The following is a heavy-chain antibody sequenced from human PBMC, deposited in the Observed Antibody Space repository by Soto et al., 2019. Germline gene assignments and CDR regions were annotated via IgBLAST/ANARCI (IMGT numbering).Heavy chain of an antibody. V-gene: IGHV5-51*01. CDR1: GYNFAGYW. CDR2: IFPGDSDT. Sequence: GESLKISCRTSGYNFAGYWIGWVRQMPGKGLEWLGIIFPGDSDTKYSPSFQGQVIISADKSIRTAYLQWSSLKASDTAIYYCARQSGMDVWGQGTTVTVSS. D-gene: IGHD5-12*01. J-gene: IGHJ6*02. CDR3: ARQSGMDV.